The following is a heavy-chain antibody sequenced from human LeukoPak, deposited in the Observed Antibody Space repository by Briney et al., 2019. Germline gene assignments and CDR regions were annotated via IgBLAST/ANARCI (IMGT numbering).Heavy chain of an antibody. D-gene: IGHD4-23*01. Sequence: GGSKRLSCAASGFTFSNYWMSCVRQAPGKGLEWVANIRQDGSDKYYVDSVKGRSTISRDNAKNSLYLQMNSLRPEDTAVYFCASLYDYGGNSDFDYWGQGTLVTVSS. CDR2: IRQDGSDK. V-gene: IGHV3-7*01. CDR3: ASLYDYGGNSDFDY. CDR1: GFTFSNYW. J-gene: IGHJ4*02.